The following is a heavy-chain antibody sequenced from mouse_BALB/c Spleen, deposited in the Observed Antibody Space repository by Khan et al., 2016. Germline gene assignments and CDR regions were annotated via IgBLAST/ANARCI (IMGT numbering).Heavy chain of an antibody. Sequence: EVQLQESGPSLVKPSQALSLTCSVTGDSITSGYWNWIRKFPGIKLEYMGYITYSGSTYYNPSFKSRISITRDTSKNQYFLQLISVTTEDTATYYCARYGGSSYVRGMDYWGQGTSVTVSS. D-gene: IGHD1-1*01. J-gene: IGHJ4*01. CDR2: ITYSGST. CDR1: GDSITSGY. CDR3: ARYGGSSYVRGMDY. V-gene: IGHV3-8*02.